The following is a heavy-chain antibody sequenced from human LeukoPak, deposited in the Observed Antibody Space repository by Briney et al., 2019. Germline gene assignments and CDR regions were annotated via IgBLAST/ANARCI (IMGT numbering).Heavy chain of an antibody. CDR3: ARSDYGGNSNYYYYYYMDV. J-gene: IGHJ6*03. Sequence: SETLSLTCTVSGGSISSGGYYWSWIRQPPGKGLEWIGYIYHSGSTYYNPSLKSRVTISVDTSKNQFSLKLSSVTAADTAVYYCARSDYGGNSNYYYYYYMDVWGKGTTVTVSS. CDR2: IYHSGST. V-gene: IGHV4-30-2*01. CDR1: GGSISSGGYY. D-gene: IGHD4-23*01.